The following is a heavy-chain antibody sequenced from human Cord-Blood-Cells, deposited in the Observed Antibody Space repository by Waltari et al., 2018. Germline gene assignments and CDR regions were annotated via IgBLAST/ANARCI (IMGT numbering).Heavy chain of an antibody. CDR2: ISYDGSNK. CDR3: ARSLDY. V-gene: IGHV3-30-3*01. J-gene: IGHJ4*02. Sequence: QVQLVESGGGVVQPGRSLRLSCAASGFTFSSYAMHWVRQAPGKGLEWVAVISYDGSNKYYADSGKGRFTISRDNSTNTLYLQMNSLRAEDTAVYYCARSLDYWGQGTLVTVSS. CDR1: GFTFSSYA.